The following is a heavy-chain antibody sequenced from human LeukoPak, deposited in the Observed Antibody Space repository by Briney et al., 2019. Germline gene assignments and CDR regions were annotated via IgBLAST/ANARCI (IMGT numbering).Heavy chain of an antibody. J-gene: IGHJ5*02. Sequence: GASVKVSCKSSGYTFTINYMHWVRQAPGQGLEWMGIINPSGGSTSYAQKFPGRGPMTRDTSTSTVYMELSSLRSDDTAVYYCARDTPPKNWFDPWGEGRLVSHSS. V-gene: IGHV1-46*01. CDR2: INPSGGST. CDR1: GYTFTINY. CDR3: ARDTPPKNWFDP.